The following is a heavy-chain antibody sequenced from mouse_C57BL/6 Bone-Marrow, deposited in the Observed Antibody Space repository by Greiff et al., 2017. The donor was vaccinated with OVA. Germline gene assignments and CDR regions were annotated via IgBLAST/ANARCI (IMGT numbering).Heavy chain of an antibody. CDR2: ISYSGST. CDR3: ARSYSNFYYAMDY. D-gene: IGHD2-5*01. V-gene: IGHV3-8*01. Sequence: EVMLVESGPGLAKPSQTLSLTCSVTGYSITSDYWNWIRKFPGNKLEYMGYISYSGSTYYNPSLKSRISITRDTSKNQYYLQLNSVTTEDTATYYCARSYSNFYYAMDYWGQGTSVTVSS. J-gene: IGHJ4*01. CDR1: GYSITSDY.